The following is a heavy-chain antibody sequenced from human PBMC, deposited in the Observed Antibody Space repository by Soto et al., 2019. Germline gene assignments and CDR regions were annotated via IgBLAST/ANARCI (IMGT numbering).Heavy chain of an antibody. Sequence: QVQLQESGPGLVKPSQTLSLTCTVSGGSISSGDYYWSWIRQPPGKGLEWIGYIYYSGSTYYNPSLKSRVTISVDTSKHQFSLKLSSVTAADTAVYYCARGGNSLPGYGSGNRYGMDVWGQGTTVTVSS. CDR2: IYYSGST. CDR1: GGSISSGDYY. J-gene: IGHJ6*02. CDR3: ARGGNSLPGYGSGNRYGMDV. V-gene: IGHV4-30-4*01. D-gene: IGHD3-10*01.